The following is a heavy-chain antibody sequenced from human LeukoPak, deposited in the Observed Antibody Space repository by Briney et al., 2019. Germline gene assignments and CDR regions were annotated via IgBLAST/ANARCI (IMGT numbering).Heavy chain of an antibody. CDR2: ISSSSSTI. J-gene: IGHJ4*02. CDR3: ARGGYSYGSFAY. D-gene: IGHD5-18*01. V-gene: IGHV3-48*01. CDR1: EFSLRDHA. Sequence: GGSLRLSCAGSEFSLRDHAMSWFRQAPGKGLEWVSYISSSSSTIYYADSVKGRFTISRDNAKNSLYLQMNSLRAEDTAVYYCARGGYSYGSFAYWGQGTLVTVSS.